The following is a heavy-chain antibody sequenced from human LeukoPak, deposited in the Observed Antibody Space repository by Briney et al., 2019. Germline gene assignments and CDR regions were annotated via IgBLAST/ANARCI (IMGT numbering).Heavy chain of an antibody. J-gene: IGHJ4*02. CDR2: ISGSGRST. CDR3: TTDFVVYATFSFDY. D-gene: IGHD2-8*02. Sequence: GGSLRLSCAASGFTFSSYAMSWVRQAPGQGLEWVSAISGSGRSTYYADSVKGRFTIARDSSRNTLYLQMNSLRAEDTAVYYCTTDFVVYATFSFDYWGQGTLVTVSS. CDR1: GFTFSSYA. V-gene: IGHV3-23*01.